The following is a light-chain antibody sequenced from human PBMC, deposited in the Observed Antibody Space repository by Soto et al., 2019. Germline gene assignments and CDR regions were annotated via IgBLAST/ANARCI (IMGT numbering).Light chain of an antibody. Sequence: EIVLTQSPGTLSLSPGERATLSCRASQSVSSSYLAWYQQKPGQAPRLLIYGASSRATGTPDRFSGSGSGTDFTLTISSLQPEDFATYYCQQSYSTPPVTFGPGTKVDI. CDR1: QSVSSSY. V-gene: IGKV3-20*01. CDR2: GAS. CDR3: QQSYSTPPVT. J-gene: IGKJ3*01.